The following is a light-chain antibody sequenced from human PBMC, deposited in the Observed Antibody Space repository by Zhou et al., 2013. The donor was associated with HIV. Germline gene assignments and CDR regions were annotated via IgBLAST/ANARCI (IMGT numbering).Light chain of an antibody. CDR1: SSDVGGYNY. J-gene: IGLJ2*01. Sequence: QSALTQPPSASGSPGQSVTISCTGTSSDVGGYNYVSWYQQHPGKAPKLIIYEVSKRPSGVPDRFSGSKAGNTASLTVSGLQAEDEADYYCGSYAGSSRWIFGGGTKLTVL. CDR3: GSYAGSSRWI. V-gene: IGLV2-8*01. CDR2: EVS.